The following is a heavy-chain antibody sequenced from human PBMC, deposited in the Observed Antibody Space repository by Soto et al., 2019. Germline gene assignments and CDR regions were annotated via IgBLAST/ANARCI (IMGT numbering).Heavy chain of an antibody. Sequence: QVQLVESGGGVVQPGRSLRLSCAASGFTFSSYGMHWVRQAPGKGLEWVAVISYDGSNKYYADSVKGRFTISRDNSKNTLYLQMNRLRAEDTAVYYCAKGISIVVVPATPDYWGQGTLVTVSS. V-gene: IGHV3-30*18. CDR1: GFTFSSYG. CDR2: ISYDGSNK. J-gene: IGHJ4*02. CDR3: AKGISIVVVPATPDY. D-gene: IGHD2-2*01.